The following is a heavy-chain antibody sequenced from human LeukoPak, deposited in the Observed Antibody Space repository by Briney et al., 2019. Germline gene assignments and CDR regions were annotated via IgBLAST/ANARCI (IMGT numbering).Heavy chain of an antibody. CDR3: ARALSERSYAASTVTTPNFGY. D-gene: IGHD4-17*01. CDR2: IYYSGRT. CDR1: GGSISSSSYY. Sequence: SETLSLTCTVSGGSISSSSYYWGWIRQPPGKGLEWLVSIYYSGRTYYNPSLKSRVTISVVTSKNQFSLKLSSVTAADTAVYYCARALSERSYAASTVTTPNFGYWGQGTLVTVSS. V-gene: IGHV4-39*07. J-gene: IGHJ4*02.